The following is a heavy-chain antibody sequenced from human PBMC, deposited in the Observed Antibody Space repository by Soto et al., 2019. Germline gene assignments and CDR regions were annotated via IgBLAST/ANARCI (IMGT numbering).Heavy chain of an antibody. D-gene: IGHD3-10*01. Sequence: GGSLRLSCAASGFIFRTYAMNWVRQAPGKGLEWVSVMFDDGSSSYYADSVRGRFTISRDNSKNTLYLQMNSLRAEDTAVYYCARELITYGSGSYYNVRYGMDVWGQGTTVTVSS. CDR1: GFIFRTYA. CDR3: ARELITYGSGSYYNVRYGMDV. CDR2: MFDDGSSS. J-gene: IGHJ6*02. V-gene: IGHV3-23*01.